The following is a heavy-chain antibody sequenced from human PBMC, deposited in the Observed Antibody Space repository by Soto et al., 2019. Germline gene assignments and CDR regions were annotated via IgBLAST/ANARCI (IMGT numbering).Heavy chain of an antibody. CDR2: IFYTGTT. CDR1: GYSISSDNW. D-gene: IGHD3-9*01. J-gene: IGHJ4*02. CDR3: ARNSRFKTGHRDY. Sequence: SETLSLTCAVPGYSISSDNWWGWIRQPPGKGLEWIGYIFYTGTTYYNLSLKSRVTMSVDTAKDQFSLKLSSVTAADTAVYYCARNSRFKTGHRDYWGQGNLVTAAS. V-gene: IGHV4-28*01.